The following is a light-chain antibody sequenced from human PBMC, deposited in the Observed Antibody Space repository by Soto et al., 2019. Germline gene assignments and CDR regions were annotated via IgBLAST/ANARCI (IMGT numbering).Light chain of an antibody. J-gene: IGKJ5*01. V-gene: IGKV3-11*01. CDR3: QQRSNWPPPT. Sequence: EIVLTQSPATPSLSPGERATHSCRASQSVSSYLAWYQQKPGQAPRLLIYDASNRATGIPARFSGSGSGTDFTLTISSLEPEDFAVYYCQQRSNWPPPTFGQGTRLEIK. CDR2: DAS. CDR1: QSVSSY.